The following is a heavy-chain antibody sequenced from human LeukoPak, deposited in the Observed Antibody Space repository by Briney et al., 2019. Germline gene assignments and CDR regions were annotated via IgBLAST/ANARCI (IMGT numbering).Heavy chain of an antibody. CDR2: IYYSGST. CDR1: GGSISSSSYY. CDR3: ARAMGSVLLWFGEF. D-gene: IGHD3-10*01. V-gene: IGHV4-39*07. J-gene: IGHJ4*02. Sequence: PSETLSLTCTVSGGSISSSSYYWGWIRQPPGKGLEWIGSIYYSGSTYYNPSLKSRVTISVDTSKNQFSLKLSSVTAADTAVYYCARAMGSVLLWFGEFWGQGTLVTVSS.